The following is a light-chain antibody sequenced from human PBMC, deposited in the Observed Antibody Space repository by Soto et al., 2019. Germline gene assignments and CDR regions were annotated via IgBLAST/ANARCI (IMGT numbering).Light chain of an antibody. CDR2: EVS. V-gene: IGLV2-23*02. J-gene: IGLJ1*01. Sequence: QSALTQPASVSGSPGQSITISCTGTSSDVGSYNLVSWYQQHPGKAPKLMIYEVSKRPSGVSNRFSGSKSGNTASLTISGLQAEDEADYYCCPYAGSSTLVFGTGTKVTV. CDR1: SSDVGSYNL. CDR3: CPYAGSSTLV.